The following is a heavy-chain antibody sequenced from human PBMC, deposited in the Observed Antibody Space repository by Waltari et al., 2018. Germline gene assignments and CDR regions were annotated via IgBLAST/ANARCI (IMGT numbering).Heavy chain of an antibody. D-gene: IGHD3-22*01. CDR1: GGTFSSYA. Sequence: QVQLVQSGAEVKTPGSSVKVSCKASGGTFSSYAISWVRRAPGQGLEWMGGIIPIFGTANYAQKFQGRVTITTDESTSTAYMELSSLRSEDTAVYYCARTKLSTYYDSSGYSDYWGQGTLVTVSS. CDR2: IIPIFGTA. CDR3: ARTKLSTYYDSSGYSDY. J-gene: IGHJ4*02. V-gene: IGHV1-69*05.